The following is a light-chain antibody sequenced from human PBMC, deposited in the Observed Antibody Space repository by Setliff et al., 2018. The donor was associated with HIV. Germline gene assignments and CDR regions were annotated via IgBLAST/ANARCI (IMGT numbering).Light chain of an antibody. CDR1: SSHFGGDS. Sequence: QSVLTQPPSVSAAPGQKVTVSCSANSSHFGGDSISWYQQFPGRAPIFVIDVNDQRPSGIPDRFSASKSATSATLIITGLHSGDEADYYCGACDDTLNIYVFGPGPNVTV. CDR3: GACDDTLNIYV. CDR2: VND. J-gene: IGLJ1*01. V-gene: IGLV1-51*01.